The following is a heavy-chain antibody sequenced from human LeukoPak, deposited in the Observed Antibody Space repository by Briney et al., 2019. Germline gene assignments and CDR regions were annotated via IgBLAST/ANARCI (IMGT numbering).Heavy chain of an antibody. CDR1: GFTFSSYG. Sequence: PGRSLRLSCAASGFTFSSYGMHWVRQAPGKGLEWVAVISYDGSNKYYADSVKGRFTISRDNSKNRLYLQMNSLRAEDTAVYYCAKGEEHFVVVTAINYWGQGTLVTVSS. CDR3: AKGEEHFVVVTAINY. CDR2: ISYDGSNK. V-gene: IGHV3-30*18. J-gene: IGHJ4*02. D-gene: IGHD2-21*02.